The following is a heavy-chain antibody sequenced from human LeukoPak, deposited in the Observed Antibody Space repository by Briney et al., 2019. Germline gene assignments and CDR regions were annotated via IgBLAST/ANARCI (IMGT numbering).Heavy chain of an antibody. CDR3: ARDLAVAGYD. CDR1: GFIFSRYW. Sequence: PGGSLRLSCAASGFIFSRYWMSWVRQTPGKGLEWVANIKQDGSEIYYVDSVKGRFTISRDNAKNSLYLQMNSLRVEDTAVYYCARDLAVAGYDWGQGTLVIVSS. D-gene: IGHD6-19*01. CDR2: IKQDGSEI. V-gene: IGHV3-7*01. J-gene: IGHJ4*02.